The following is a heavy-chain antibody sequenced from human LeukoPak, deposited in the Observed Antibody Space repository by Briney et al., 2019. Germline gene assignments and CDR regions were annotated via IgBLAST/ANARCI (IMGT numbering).Heavy chain of an antibody. CDR2: IYYSGST. D-gene: IGHD2-2*01. CDR3: ARFGCSSTSCYSFYYYYMDV. J-gene: IGHJ6*03. V-gene: IGHV4-59*11. Sequence: SETLSLTCTVSGDSIGSHYWSWIRQPPGKGLEWIGYIYYSGSTNYNPSLKSRVTISVDTSKNQFSLKLSSVTAADTAVYYCARFGCSSTSCYSFYYYYMDVWGKGTTVTVSS. CDR1: GDSIGSHY.